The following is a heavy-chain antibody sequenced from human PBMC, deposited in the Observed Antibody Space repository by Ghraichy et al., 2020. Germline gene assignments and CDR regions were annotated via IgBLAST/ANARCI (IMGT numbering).Heavy chain of an antibody. CDR3: ARDPRYCSSTSCYTGNWFDP. CDR1: GFTFSSYW. D-gene: IGHD2-2*02. CDR2: INSDGSST. V-gene: IGHV3-74*01. Sequence: GESLNISCAASGFTFSSYWMHWVRQAPGKGLVWVSRINSDGSSTSYADSVKGRFTISRDNAKNTLYLQMNSLRAEDTAVYYCARDPRYCSSTSCYTGNWFDPWGQGTLVTVSS. J-gene: IGHJ5*02.